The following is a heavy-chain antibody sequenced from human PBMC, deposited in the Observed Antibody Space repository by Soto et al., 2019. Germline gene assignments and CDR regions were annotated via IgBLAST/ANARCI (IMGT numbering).Heavy chain of an antibody. CDR3: AKDPRSGWYYFSSPSDY. J-gene: IGHJ4*02. CDR2: ISYDGSNK. Sequence: PGGSLRLSCAASGFTFSSYGMHWVRQAPCKGLEWVAVISYDGSNKYYADSVKGRFTISRDNSKNTLYLQMNSLRAEDTAVYYCAKDPRSGWYYFSSPSDYWGPGTLVTVSS. CDR1: GFTFSSYG. V-gene: IGHV3-30*18. D-gene: IGHD6-19*01.